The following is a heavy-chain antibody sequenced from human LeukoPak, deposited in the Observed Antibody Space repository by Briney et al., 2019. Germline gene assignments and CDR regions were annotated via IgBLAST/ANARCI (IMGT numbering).Heavy chain of an antibody. Sequence: GGSLRLSCAASGFTFSSYGMHWVRQAPGKGLEWVAVIWYDGSNKYYADSVKGRFTISGDNSKNTLYLQMNSLRAEDTAVYYCARKYGSGSPLDYWGQGTLVTVSS. V-gene: IGHV3-33*01. CDR1: GFTFSSYG. CDR3: ARKYGSGSPLDY. J-gene: IGHJ4*02. CDR2: IWYDGSNK. D-gene: IGHD3-10*01.